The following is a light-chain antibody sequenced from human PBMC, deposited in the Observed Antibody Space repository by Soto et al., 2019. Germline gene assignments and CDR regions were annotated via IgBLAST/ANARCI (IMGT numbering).Light chain of an antibody. CDR3: QTWVTGIQV. Sequence: QPVLTQSPSASASLGASVKLTCTLSSGHSNYAIAWHQQQPEKGPRYLMKLNGDGRHNKGDGIPDRFSGSSSGAERYLTISSLQSEDEADYYCQTWVTGIQVFGGGTKLTVL. V-gene: IGLV4-69*01. CDR1: SGHSNYA. J-gene: IGLJ2*01. CDR2: LNGDGRH.